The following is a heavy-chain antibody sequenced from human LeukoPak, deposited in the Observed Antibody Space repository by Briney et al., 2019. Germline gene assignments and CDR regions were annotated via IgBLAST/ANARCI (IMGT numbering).Heavy chain of an antibody. CDR1: GFTFSNYA. CDR3: AKVVNSGSYYYFDY. Sequence: GGSLRLSCAASGFTFSNYAMSWVRQAPGVGLEWVSSISANSRSTYYPDSVRGRFTISRDTSKSTLYLQMNSLTAEDTAVYYCAKVVNSGSYYYFDYWGQGTLVTVSS. J-gene: IGHJ4*02. D-gene: IGHD1-26*01. CDR2: ISANSRST. V-gene: IGHV3-23*01.